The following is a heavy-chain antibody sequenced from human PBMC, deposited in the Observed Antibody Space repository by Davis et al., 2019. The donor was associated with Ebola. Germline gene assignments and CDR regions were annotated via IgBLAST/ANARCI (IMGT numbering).Heavy chain of an antibody. CDR1: GFTFSSYW. Sequence: GESLKISCAASGFTFSSYWMSWVRQAPGKGLEWVSSISGSGDTTYYADSVKGRFTISRDNSKNTLYLQMNSLRAEDTAVYYCARTLIVGATDFDYWGQGTLVTVSS. D-gene: IGHD1-26*01. V-gene: IGHV3-23*01. J-gene: IGHJ4*02. CDR3: ARTLIVGATDFDY. CDR2: ISGSGDTT.